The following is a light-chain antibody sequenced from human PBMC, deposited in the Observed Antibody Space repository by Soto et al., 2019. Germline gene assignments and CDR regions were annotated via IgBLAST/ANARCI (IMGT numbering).Light chain of an antibody. V-gene: IGLV2-23*01. CDR2: EGS. Sequence: QSVLTQPASVSGSPGQSITISCTGTSSDVGSYNLVSWYQQHPGKAPKLMIYEGSKRPSGVSNRFSGSKSGNTASLTISGLQAEDEADYYCCSYAGSRYVFGTGTKVTVL. CDR3: CSYAGSRYV. CDR1: SSDVGSYNL. J-gene: IGLJ1*01.